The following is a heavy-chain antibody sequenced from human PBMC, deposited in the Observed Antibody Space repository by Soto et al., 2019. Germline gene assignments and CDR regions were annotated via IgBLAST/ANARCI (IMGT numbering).Heavy chain of an antibody. Sequence: QVQLVQSGAEVKKPGASVKVSCKASGYSFTTYNIHWVRQAPGQGLEWMGVVNPSSGSTSYAQKFQGRVTMTRDTSTSTVSMELSSLRPEDAAVYYCARWAPDAFHVWGQGTLVTVSS. V-gene: IGHV1-46*01. J-gene: IGHJ3*01. CDR3: ARWAPDAFHV. CDR1: GYSFTTYN. CDR2: VNPSSGST.